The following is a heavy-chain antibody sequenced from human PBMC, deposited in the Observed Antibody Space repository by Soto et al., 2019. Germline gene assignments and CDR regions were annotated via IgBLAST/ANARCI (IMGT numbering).Heavy chain of an antibody. CDR3: ATEFYYDDSGYYSRYWYFDF. D-gene: IGHD3-22*01. CDR2: IIPKFDKT. J-gene: IGHJ2*01. Sequence: QVQLVQSGAEVKKPGSSVKVSCKASGGTFSSHGFNWVRQAPGQGLEWMGGIIPKFDKTNYAQKFQGRLTITADESTTTAYMEPSSLRSEDTAVYYCATEFYYDDSGYYSRYWYFDFWGRGTLVTVSS. V-gene: IGHV1-69*01. CDR1: GGTFSSHG.